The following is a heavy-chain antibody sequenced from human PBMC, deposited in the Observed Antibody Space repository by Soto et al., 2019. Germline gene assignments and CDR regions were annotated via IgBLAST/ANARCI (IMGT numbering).Heavy chain of an antibody. CDR2: IYHSGST. CDR1: SGSISSSNW. D-gene: IGHD3-16*01. CDR3: GGGGFYTPWGAGHGKLAP. Sequence: PSETLSLTCAVSSGSISSSNWWSWVRQPPGKGLEWIGEIYHSGSTNYNPSLKSRVTISVDKSKNQFSLKLSSVTAADTAVYYWGGGGFYTPWGAGHGKLAPGGRETLVPASS. V-gene: IGHV4-4*02. J-gene: IGHJ5*02.